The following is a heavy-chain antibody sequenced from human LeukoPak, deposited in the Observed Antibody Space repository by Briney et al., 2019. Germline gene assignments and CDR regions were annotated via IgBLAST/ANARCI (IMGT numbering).Heavy chain of an antibody. CDR3: ARVYSPLLVYFDY. J-gene: IGHJ4*02. D-gene: IGHD2-8*02. CDR2: IYYSGST. CDR1: GGSISSYY. Sequence: KASETLSLTCTVSGGSISSYYWSWIRQPPGKGLEWIGYIYYSGSTNYNPSLKSRVTISVDTSKNQFSLKLSSVTAADTAVYYCARVYSPLLVYFDYWGQGTLVTVSS. V-gene: IGHV4-59*01.